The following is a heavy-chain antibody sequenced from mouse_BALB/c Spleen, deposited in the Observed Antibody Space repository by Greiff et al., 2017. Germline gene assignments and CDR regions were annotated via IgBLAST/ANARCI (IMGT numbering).Heavy chain of an antibody. CDR3: ARLGLDWYFDV. V-gene: IGHV5-17*02. Sequence: EVQVVESGGGLVQPGGSRKLSCAASGFTFSSFGMHWVRQAPEKGLEWVAYISSGSSTIYYADTVKGRFTISRDNPKNTLFLQMTSLRSEDTAMYYCARLGLDWYFDVWGAGTTVTVSS. D-gene: IGHD4-1*01. CDR1: GFTFSSFG. J-gene: IGHJ1*01. CDR2: ISSGSSTI.